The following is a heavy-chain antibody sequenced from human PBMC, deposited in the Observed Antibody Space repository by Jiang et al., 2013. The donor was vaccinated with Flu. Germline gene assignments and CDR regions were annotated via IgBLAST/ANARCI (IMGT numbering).Heavy chain of an antibody. Sequence: VQLVESGGGLVQPGGSLRLSCAASGFTFSSYAMSWVRQAPGKGLEWVSAISGSGGSTYYADSVKGRFTISRDNSKNTLYLQMNSLRAEDTAVYYCAKDLEASRITIFGVANYGMDVWGKGTTVTVSS. V-gene: IGHV3-23*04. CDR3: AKDLEASRITIFGVANYGMDV. D-gene: IGHD3-3*01. J-gene: IGHJ6*04. CDR2: ISGSGGST. CDR1: GFTFSSYA.